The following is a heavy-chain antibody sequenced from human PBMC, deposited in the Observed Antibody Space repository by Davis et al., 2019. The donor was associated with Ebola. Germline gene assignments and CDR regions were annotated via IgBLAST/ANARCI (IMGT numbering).Heavy chain of an antibody. D-gene: IGHD6-19*01. CDR3: AREGGGWYHRLDY. CDR2: INHGGNT. Sequence: SETLSLTCAVYGGSFSGYYWSWIRQPPGKGLEWIGEINHGGNTNYNPSLKSRLTISVDTSKNQFSLKLRSLTAADTAVYYCAREGGGWYHRLDYWGQGTPVTVSS. CDR1: GGSFSGYY. J-gene: IGHJ4*02. V-gene: IGHV4-34*01.